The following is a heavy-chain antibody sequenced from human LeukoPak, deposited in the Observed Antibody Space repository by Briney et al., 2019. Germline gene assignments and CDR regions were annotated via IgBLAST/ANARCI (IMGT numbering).Heavy chain of an antibody. CDR1: GFTFSNYG. CDR2: IWYDGSNK. Sequence: GGSLRLSCAASGFTFSNYGLHWVRQAPGKGLEGVAGIWYDGSNKYYADSVRGRLIISRDNSKHTPYLQMNSLRAEDSAVYYCAKELPPLVKYYFDYWGQGTLVTVSS. V-gene: IGHV3-33*06. D-gene: IGHD1-26*01. CDR3: AKELPPLVKYYFDY. J-gene: IGHJ4*02.